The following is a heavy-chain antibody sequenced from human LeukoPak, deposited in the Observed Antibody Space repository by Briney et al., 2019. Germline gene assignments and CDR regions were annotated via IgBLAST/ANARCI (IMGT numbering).Heavy chain of an antibody. D-gene: IGHD3-10*01. Sequence: KASETLSLTCTLPGGYISSHYWSWIRQPPGKGLEWIGYIYYSGSTNYNPSLKSRVTISVDTSKNQFSLKLSSVTAADTAVYYCARGPPRHYYGSVDDAFDIWGQGTMVTVSS. V-gene: IGHV4-59*11. CDR1: GGYISSHY. J-gene: IGHJ3*02. CDR3: ARGPPRHYYGSVDDAFDI. CDR2: IYYSGST.